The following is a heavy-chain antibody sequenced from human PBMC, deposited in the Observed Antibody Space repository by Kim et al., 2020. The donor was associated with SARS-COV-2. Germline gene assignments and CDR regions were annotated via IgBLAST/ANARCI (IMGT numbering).Heavy chain of an antibody. Sequence: SETLSLTCTVSGGSISSSSYYWGWIRQPPGKGLEWIGSIYYSGSTYYNPSLKSRVTISVDTSKNQFSLKLSSVTAADTAVYYCARLVYSYGYGYYFDYWGQGTLVTVSS. D-gene: IGHD5-18*01. J-gene: IGHJ4*02. V-gene: IGHV4-39*01. CDR2: IYYSGST. CDR3: ARLVYSYGYGYYFDY. CDR1: GGSISSSSYY.